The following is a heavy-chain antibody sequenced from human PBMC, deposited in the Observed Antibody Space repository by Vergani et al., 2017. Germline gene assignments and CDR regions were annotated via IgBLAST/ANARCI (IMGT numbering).Heavy chain of an antibody. J-gene: IGHJ4*02. CDR1: GGSFSGYY. Sequence: QVQLQQWGAGLLKPSETLSLTCAVYGGSFSGYYWSWIRQPPGKGLEWIGEINHSGSTNHNPSLKSRVTISVDTSKNQFSLKLSSVTAADTAVYYCARGRPPYYDFWSGYYLFDYWGQGTLVTVSS. CDR3: ARGRPPYYDFWSGYYLFDY. D-gene: IGHD3-3*01. V-gene: IGHV4-34*01. CDR2: INHSGST.